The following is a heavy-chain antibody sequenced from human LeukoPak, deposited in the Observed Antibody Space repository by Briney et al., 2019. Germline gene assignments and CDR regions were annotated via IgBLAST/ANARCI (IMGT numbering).Heavy chain of an antibody. V-gene: IGHV3-74*01. CDR1: GFTFSSYW. J-gene: IGHJ4*02. CDR2: INSDGSST. CDR3: ARDAAIAARLDYFDY. Sequence: GGSLRLSCAASGFTFSSYWMHWVRQAPGKGLVWVSRINSDGSSTNYADSVKGRFTISRDNAKNTLYLPMNSLRAEDTAVYYCARDAAIAARLDYFDYWGQGTLVTVSS. D-gene: IGHD6-6*01.